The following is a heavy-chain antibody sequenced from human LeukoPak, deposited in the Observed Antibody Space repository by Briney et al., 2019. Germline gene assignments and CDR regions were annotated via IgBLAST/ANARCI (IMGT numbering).Heavy chain of an antibody. CDR1: GFTFSSYG. CDR2: IWYDGSNK. CDR3: ARDPGVVVVAATPLNWFDP. D-gene: IGHD2-15*01. J-gene: IGHJ5*02. Sequence: SGGSLRLSCAASGFTFSSYGMHWVRQAPGKGLEWVAVIWYDGSNKYYADSVKGRFIISRDNSKNTLYLQMNSLRAEDTAVYYCARDPGVVVVAATPLNWFDPWGQGTLVTVSS. V-gene: IGHV3-33*01.